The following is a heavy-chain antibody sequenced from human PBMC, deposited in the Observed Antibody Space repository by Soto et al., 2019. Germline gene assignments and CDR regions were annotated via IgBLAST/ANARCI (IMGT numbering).Heavy chain of an antibody. CDR2: ISYDGHNI. V-gene: IGHV3-30-3*01. J-gene: IGHJ3*01. CDR1: GFTFSLFA. Sequence: QLVESGGGVVQPGRSLRLTCAGSGFTFSLFAMHWVRQAPGKGLEWVTVISYDGHNIYYADSVMGRFTISRDNSKNAVYLKMNNLRSDDTAVYYCAAYLYGSNAYYQAALNTWGHATVVTASS. D-gene: IGHD1-26*01. CDR3: AAYLYGSNAYYQAALNT.